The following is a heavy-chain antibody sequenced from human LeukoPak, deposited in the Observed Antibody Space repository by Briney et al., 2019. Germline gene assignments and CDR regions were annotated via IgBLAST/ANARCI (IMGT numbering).Heavy chain of an antibody. CDR2: ISSSSSTI. CDR3: ARDRRNGYYYGMDV. D-gene: IGHD4-11*01. CDR1: GFTFSSYS. V-gene: IGHV3-48*04. Sequence: GSLRLSCAASGFTFSSYSMNWVRQAPGKGLEWVSYISSSSSTIYYADSVKGRFTISRDNAKNSLYPQMNSLRAEDTAVYYCARDRRNGYYYGMDVWGQGTTVTVSS. J-gene: IGHJ6*02.